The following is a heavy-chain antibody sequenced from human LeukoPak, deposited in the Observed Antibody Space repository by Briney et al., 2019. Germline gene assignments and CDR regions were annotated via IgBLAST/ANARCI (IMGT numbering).Heavy chain of an antibody. CDR3: ARHAGDYGDPFDY. D-gene: IGHD4-17*01. Sequence: SETLSLTCTVFGGSISSSSYYWGWIRQPPGKGLEWIGSIYYSGSTYYNPSLKSRVTISVDTSKNQFSLKLSSVTAADTAVYYCARHAGDYGDPFDYWGQGTLVTVSS. V-gene: IGHV4-39*01. J-gene: IGHJ4*02. CDR1: GGSISSSSYY. CDR2: IYYSGST.